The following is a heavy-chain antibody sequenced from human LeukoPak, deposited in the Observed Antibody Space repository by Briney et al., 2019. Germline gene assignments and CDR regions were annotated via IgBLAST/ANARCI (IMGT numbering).Heavy chain of an antibody. D-gene: IGHD1-7*01. V-gene: IGHV3-48*01. CDR3: ARDELQRYHYGMDV. CDR2: ISSSSSTI. Sequence: GGSLRLSCAASVFTFSSYSMNWVRQAPWKGLEWVSYISSSSSTIYYADSVKGRFTISRDNAKNSLYLQMNSLRAEDTAVYYCARDELQRYHYGMDVWGQGTTVTVSS. J-gene: IGHJ6*02. CDR1: VFTFSSYS.